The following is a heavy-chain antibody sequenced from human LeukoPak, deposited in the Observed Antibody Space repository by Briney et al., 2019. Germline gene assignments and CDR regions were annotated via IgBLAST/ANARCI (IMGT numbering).Heavy chain of an antibody. D-gene: IGHD3-16*01. V-gene: IGHV3-66*04. Sequence: GGSLRLSCAASGFTFSSYGMNWARQAPGKGLEWVSFIYSDNTHYSDSVKGRFTISRDNSKNTLYLQMNSLRVEDTAVYYCASQSYARFDPWGQGTLVTVSS. J-gene: IGHJ5*02. CDR3: ASQSYARFDP. CDR2: IYSDNT. CDR1: GFTFSSYG.